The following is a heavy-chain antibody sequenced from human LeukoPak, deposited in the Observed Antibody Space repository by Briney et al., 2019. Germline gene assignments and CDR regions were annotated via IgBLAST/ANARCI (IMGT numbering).Heavy chain of an antibody. D-gene: IGHD4-23*01. CDR1: GFTFSSYG. CDR2: IRYDGSNK. Sequence: GGSLRLSCAASGFTFSSYGVHWVRQAPGKGLEWVAFIRYDGSNKYYADSVKGRFTISRDNSKNTLYLQMNSLRAEDTAVYYCAKDRGLRWGGGNFDYWGQGTLVTVSS. CDR3: AKDRGLRWGGGNFDY. J-gene: IGHJ4*02. V-gene: IGHV3-30*02.